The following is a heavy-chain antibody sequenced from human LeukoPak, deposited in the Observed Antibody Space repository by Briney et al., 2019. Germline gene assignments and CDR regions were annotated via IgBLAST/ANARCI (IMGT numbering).Heavy chain of an antibody. D-gene: IGHD3-16*01. Sequence: GGSLRLSCAASGFTFRDYFMSWIRQAPGKGLEWVAYTNTAGNTIYYADSMKGRFTISRDNAKNSLYLQMNSLRAEDTAVYYCARAFGGAPDYWGQGTLVTVSS. J-gene: IGHJ4*02. CDR1: GFTFRDYF. V-gene: IGHV3-11*04. CDR3: ARAFGGAPDY. CDR2: TNTAGNTI.